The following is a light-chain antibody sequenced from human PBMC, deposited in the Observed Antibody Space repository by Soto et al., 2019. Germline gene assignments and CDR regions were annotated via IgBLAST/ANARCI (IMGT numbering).Light chain of an antibody. Sequence: QPVLTQSSSASASLGSSVKLTCTLSSGHSSYIIAWHQQQPGKAPRYLMKLEVSGSYNKGSGVPDRFSGSSSGADRYLTISIRQSEDEADYYCETWDNNILVFGGGTKLTVL. CDR3: ETWDNNILV. CDR2: LEVSGSY. J-gene: IGLJ2*01. V-gene: IGLV4-60*03. CDR1: SGHSSYI.